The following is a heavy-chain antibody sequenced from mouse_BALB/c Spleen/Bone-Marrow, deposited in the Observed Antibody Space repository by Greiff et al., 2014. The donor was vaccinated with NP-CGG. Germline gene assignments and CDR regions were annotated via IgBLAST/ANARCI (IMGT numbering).Heavy chain of an antibody. CDR3: ARDDYDYAMDY. D-gene: IGHD2-4*01. V-gene: IGHV5-17*02. J-gene: IGHJ4*01. CDR1: GFTFSSFG. CDR2: ISSVSSTI. Sequence: VQLKESGGGLVQPGGSRKLSCAASGFTFSSFGMHWVRQAPEKGLEWVAYISSVSSTIYYADTVKGRFTISRDNPKNTLFLQMTSLRSEDTAMYYCARDDYDYAMDYWGQGTSVTVSS.